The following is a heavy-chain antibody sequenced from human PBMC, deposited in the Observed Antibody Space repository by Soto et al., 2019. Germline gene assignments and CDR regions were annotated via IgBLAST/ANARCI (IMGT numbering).Heavy chain of an antibody. J-gene: IGHJ5*01. CDR1: GFTFSYYS. CDR3: ARGPDSRLGHYDVVSGYYKGSGWLDS. D-gene: IGHD5-12*01. CDR2: ISSSSSTI. V-gene: IGHV3-48*01. Sequence: PGGSLRLSCAASGFTFSYYSMNWVRQAPGKGLEWVSYISSSSSTIFYADSVKGRFTISRDNAKNSLYLQMNSLTSDDTAVYYCARGPDSRLGHYDVVSGYYKGSGWLDSWGQGTLVTVSS.